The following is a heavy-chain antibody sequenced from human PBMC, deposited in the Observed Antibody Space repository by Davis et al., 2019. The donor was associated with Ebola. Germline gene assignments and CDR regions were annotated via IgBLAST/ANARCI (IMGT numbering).Heavy chain of an antibody. J-gene: IGHJ4*02. CDR2: MSYRGGA. CDR3: ARYSGSYDKLDY. CDR1: GGSISSYY. Sequence: MPGGSLRLSCTVSGGSISSYYWTWIRQPPGKGLEWIAYMSYRGGANYNPSLKSRVTISIDTSKNQFSLKLSSVTAADTAVYYCARYSGSYDKLDYWGQGTLVTVSS. V-gene: IGHV4-59*01. D-gene: IGHD1-26*01.